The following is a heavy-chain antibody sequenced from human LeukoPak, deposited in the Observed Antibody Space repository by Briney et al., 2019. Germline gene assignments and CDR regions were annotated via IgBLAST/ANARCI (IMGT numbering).Heavy chain of an antibody. J-gene: IGHJ4*02. Sequence: TLSLTCTVSGGSISSGSYYWSWIRQPAGKGLEWIGRIYTSGSTNYNPSLKSRVTISVDTSKNQFSLKLSSVTAADTAVHYCARGVGGVAARFDYWGQGTLVTVSS. CDR1: GGSISSGSYY. CDR3: ARGVGGVAARFDY. CDR2: IYTSGST. V-gene: IGHV4-61*02. D-gene: IGHD6-6*01.